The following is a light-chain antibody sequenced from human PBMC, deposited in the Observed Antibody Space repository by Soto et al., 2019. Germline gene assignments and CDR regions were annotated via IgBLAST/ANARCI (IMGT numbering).Light chain of an antibody. CDR2: HAS. CDR3: QLYHFVWT. Sequence: DIQMTQSPSTLSASVGDRVTVTCRASRSISTWLAWYQQKPGNAPKLLLHHASILESGVPSRFSGSGSGTEFTLTISSLQPDVFSTYYRQLYHFVWTFGQGTKVEIK. V-gene: IGKV1-5*01. CDR1: RSISTW. J-gene: IGKJ1*01.